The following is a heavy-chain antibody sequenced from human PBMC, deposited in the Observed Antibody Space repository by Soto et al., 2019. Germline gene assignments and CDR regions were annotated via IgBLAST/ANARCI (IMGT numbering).Heavy chain of an antibody. D-gene: IGHD6-13*01. CDR1: GFTFSSDA. CDR3: ARDSSSNYCDMDV. J-gene: IGHJ6*02. CDR2: ISGSGGST. V-gene: IGHV3-23*01. Sequence: GGSLRLSCVASGFTFSSDAMSWVRQAPGKGLEWVSVISGSGGSTYYADSVKGRFTISRDNSKNTLYLQMNSLRAEDTAVYYCARDSSSNYCDMDVWGQGTTVTVSS.